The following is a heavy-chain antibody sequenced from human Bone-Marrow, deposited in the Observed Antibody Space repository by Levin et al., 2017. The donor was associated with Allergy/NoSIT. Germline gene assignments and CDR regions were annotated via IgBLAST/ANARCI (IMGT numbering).Heavy chain of an antibody. V-gene: IGHV3-30*18. D-gene: IGHD4-17*01. CDR1: GFTFSSYG. Sequence: AGGSLRLSCAASGFTFSSYGMHWVRQAPGKGLEWVAVISYDGSNKYYADSVKGRFTISRDNSKNTLYLQMNSLRAEDTAVYYCAKDRSRLTTVTPPGDYWGQGTLVTVSS. J-gene: IGHJ4*02. CDR3: AKDRSRLTTVTPPGDY. CDR2: ISYDGSNK.